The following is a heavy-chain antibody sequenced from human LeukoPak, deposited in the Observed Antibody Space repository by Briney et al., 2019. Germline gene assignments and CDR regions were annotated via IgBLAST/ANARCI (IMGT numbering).Heavy chain of an antibody. CDR1: GFTFSSYA. Sequence: TGGSLRLSCAASGFTFSSYAMSWVRQAPGKGLEWVSAISGSGGSTYYADSVKGRFTISRDNSKNTLYLQMNSLRAEDTAVYYCARDKGYSGSHFDYWGQGTLVTVSS. CDR2: ISGSGGST. J-gene: IGHJ4*02. CDR3: ARDKGYSGSHFDY. V-gene: IGHV3-23*01. D-gene: IGHD1-26*01.